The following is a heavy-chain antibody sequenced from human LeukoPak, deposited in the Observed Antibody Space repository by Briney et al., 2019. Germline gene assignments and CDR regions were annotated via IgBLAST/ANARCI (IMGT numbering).Heavy chain of an antibody. CDR1: GGSISSGSYY. D-gene: IGHD5-18*01. J-gene: IGHJ5*02. CDR2: IYCSGST. V-gene: IGHV4-61*01. Sequence: SETLSLTCTVSGGSISSGSYYWSWIRQPPGKGLEWIGYIYCSGSTNYNPSLKSRVTISVDTSKNQFSLKLSSVTAADTAVYYCARGLEKYSPLRGNWFDPWGQGTLVTVSS. CDR3: ARGLEKYSPLRGNWFDP.